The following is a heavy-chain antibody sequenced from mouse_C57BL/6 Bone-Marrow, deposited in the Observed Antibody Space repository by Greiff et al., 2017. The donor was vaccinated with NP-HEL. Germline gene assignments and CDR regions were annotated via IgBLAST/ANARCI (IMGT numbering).Heavy chain of an antibody. CDR3: ARCTTFDY. D-gene: IGHD1-1*01. Sequence: QVQLQQSGAELVRPGTSVKVSCKASGYAFTNYLIEWVKQRPGQGLEWIGVINPGSGGTNYNEKFKGKATLTADKSSSTAYMQLSSLTSEDSAVYFCARCTTFDYWGQGTTLTVSS. V-gene: IGHV1-54*01. CDR1: GYAFTNYL. J-gene: IGHJ2*01. CDR2: INPGSGGT.